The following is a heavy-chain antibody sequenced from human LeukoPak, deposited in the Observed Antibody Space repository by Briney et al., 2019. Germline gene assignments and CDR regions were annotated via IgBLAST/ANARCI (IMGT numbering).Heavy chain of an antibody. CDR1: GYTFINYG. J-gene: IGHJ5*02. Sequence: ASVEVSCKASGYTFINYGISWVRQAPGQGLEWVGWISNSNGNANYAQKFQGRVTITTDTSTSTAFMELRNLRSDDTAVYYCARDENFQWFDPWGQGTLVTVSS. CDR3: ARDENFQWFDP. V-gene: IGHV1-18*01. D-gene: IGHD2/OR15-2a*01. CDR2: ISNSNGNA.